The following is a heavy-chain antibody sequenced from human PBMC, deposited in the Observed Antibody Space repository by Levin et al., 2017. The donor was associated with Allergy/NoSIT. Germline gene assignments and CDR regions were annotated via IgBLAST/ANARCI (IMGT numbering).Heavy chain of an antibody. CDR2: ISGGGGTT. D-gene: IGHD3-10*01. Sequence: GESLKISCAASGFTFSTYAMSWVRQAPGKGLEWVSAISGGGGTTYYADSVKGRFTISRDNSKNTLYLQMNSLRAEDTAVYYCAKGRYYGSGSPPHWFDPWGQGTQVTVSS. CDR1: GFTFSTYA. V-gene: IGHV3-23*01. CDR3: AKGRYYGSGSPPHWFDP. J-gene: IGHJ5*02.